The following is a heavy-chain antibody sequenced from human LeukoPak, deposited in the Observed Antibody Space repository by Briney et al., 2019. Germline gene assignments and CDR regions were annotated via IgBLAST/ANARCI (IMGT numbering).Heavy chain of an antibody. CDR1: GFTLSSYA. Sequence: GGSLRLSCAASGFTLSSYAMSWVRQAPGKGLEWVSAISDSGNTYHADPVKGRFTISRDNSKNTLYLQMNSLRAEDTAVYYCAKCRGTTGNYFDYWGQGTLVTVSS. J-gene: IGHJ4*02. V-gene: IGHV3-23*01. D-gene: IGHD1-1*01. CDR2: ISDSGNT. CDR3: AKCRGTTGNYFDY.